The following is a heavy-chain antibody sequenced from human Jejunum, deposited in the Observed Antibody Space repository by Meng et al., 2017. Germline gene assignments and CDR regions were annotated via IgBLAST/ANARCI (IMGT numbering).Heavy chain of an antibody. Sequence: HVQRQESGPGLVSPSGTLSLTWAVSGGSITGTNWWTWVRQAPGKGLVWIGEIYHSGTTNYNPSLKSRVAISADKSKNQFSLNLYSLSAADTAVYYCATRTRDSFDYWGQGSLVTVSS. CDR2: IYHSGTT. D-gene: IGHD1-7*01. J-gene: IGHJ4*02. CDR3: ATRTRDSFDY. V-gene: IGHV4-4*02. CDR1: GGSITGTNW.